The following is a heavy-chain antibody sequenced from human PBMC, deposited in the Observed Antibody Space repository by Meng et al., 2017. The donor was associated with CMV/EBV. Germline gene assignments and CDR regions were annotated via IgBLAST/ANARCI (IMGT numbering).Heavy chain of an antibody. CDR3: ARGVGGWFDP. Sequence: VQLQQGGAGLLNPSETLSPTCAVYGGSLSGYYWSWIRQPPGKGLEWIGEINHSGSTNYNPSLKSRVTISVDTSKNQFSLKLSSVTAADTAVYYCARGVGGWFDPWGQGTLVTVSS. CDR2: INHSGST. D-gene: IGHD1-26*01. CDR1: GGSLSGYY. V-gene: IGHV4-34*01. J-gene: IGHJ5*02.